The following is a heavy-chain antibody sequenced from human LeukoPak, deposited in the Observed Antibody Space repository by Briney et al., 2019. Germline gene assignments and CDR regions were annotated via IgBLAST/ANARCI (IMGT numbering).Heavy chain of an antibody. V-gene: IGHV3-7*01. CDR1: GFTFSSRDW. D-gene: IGHD3-10*01. Sequence: PGGSLRLSCVASGFTFSSRDWMTWVRQAPGKGLEWVANIKQDGSEKNYVDSVKGRFTISRDNAKNSLYLQMNSLRAEDAAVYYCARARGYYGSGSFRFDYWGQGTLVTVSS. CDR2: IKQDGSEK. J-gene: IGHJ4*02. CDR3: ARARGYYGSGSFRFDY.